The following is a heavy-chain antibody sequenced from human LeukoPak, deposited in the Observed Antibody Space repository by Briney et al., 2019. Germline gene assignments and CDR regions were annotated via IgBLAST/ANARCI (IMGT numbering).Heavy chain of an antibody. D-gene: IGHD3-22*01. CDR2: IYYSRST. J-gene: IGHJ1*01. Sequence: PSETLSLTCSVSGDSISSYYWSWIRQPPGKGLEWIGHIYYSRSTNYNPSLKSRVTISVDTSKNQFSLKLSSVTAADTAVYFCASPRGDDSGGYYTWYFHHWGQGILVTVSS. CDR1: GDSISSYY. V-gene: IGHV4-59*08. CDR3: ASPRGDDSGGYYTWYFHH.